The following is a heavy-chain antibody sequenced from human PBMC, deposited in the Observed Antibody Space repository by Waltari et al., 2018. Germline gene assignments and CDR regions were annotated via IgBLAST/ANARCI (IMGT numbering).Heavy chain of an antibody. J-gene: IGHJ6*03. CDR3: ARARDIVVVPAADDYYYYMDV. Sequence: QVQLVQSGAEVKKPGSSVKVSCKASVGTFSSYAISWVRQAPGQGLEWMGGIIPIFGTANYAQKFQGRVTITADESTSTAYMELSSLRSEDTAVYYCARARDIVVVPAADDYYYYMDVWGKGTTVTVSS. V-gene: IGHV1-69*01. CDR2: IIPIFGTA. CDR1: VGTFSSYA. D-gene: IGHD2-2*01.